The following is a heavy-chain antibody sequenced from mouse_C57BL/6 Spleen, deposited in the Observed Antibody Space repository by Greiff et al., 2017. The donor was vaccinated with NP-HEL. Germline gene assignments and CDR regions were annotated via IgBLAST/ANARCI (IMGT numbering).Heavy chain of an antibody. D-gene: IGHD1-1*02. CDR1: GFTFSSYG. J-gene: IGHJ1*03. Sequence: EVQRVESGGDLVKPGGSLKLSCAASGFTFSSYGMSWVRQTPDKRLEWVATISSGGSYTYYPDSVKGRFTISRNDAKHTLYLQMSSLKSEDTAMYYCARRVLSEGYFDVWGTGTTVTVSS. CDR2: ISSGGSYT. V-gene: IGHV5-6*01. CDR3: ARRVLSEGYFDV.